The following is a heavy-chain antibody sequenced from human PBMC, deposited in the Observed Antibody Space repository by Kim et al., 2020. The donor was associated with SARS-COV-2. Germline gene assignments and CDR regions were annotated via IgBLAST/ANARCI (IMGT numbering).Heavy chain of an antibody. Sequence: SETLSLTCTVSGGSISSYYWSWIRQPPGKGLEWIGYIYYSGSTNYNPSLKSRVTISVDTSKNQFSLKLSSVTAADTAAYYCARNTPTVTYNWYFDLWGRGTLVTVSS. CDR2: IYYSGST. D-gene: IGHD4-17*01. J-gene: IGHJ2*01. V-gene: IGHV4-59*13. CDR1: GGSISSYY. CDR3: ARNTPTVTYNWYFDL.